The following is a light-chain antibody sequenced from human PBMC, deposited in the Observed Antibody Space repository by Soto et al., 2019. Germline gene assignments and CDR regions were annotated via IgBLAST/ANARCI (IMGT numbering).Light chain of an antibody. V-gene: IGKV3-20*01. CDR1: ETVDTSS. J-gene: IGKJ4*01. CDR3: HQYGCSPLT. CDR2: CAS. Sequence: EIVLTQSPGTLSLSPGETATLSCRASETVDTSSLGWYQQKPGRAPSLLIYCASRRARGIPDRFSASGFATDFTLTISRLEPEDFAVYYCHQYGCSPLTFGGGTKVEIK.